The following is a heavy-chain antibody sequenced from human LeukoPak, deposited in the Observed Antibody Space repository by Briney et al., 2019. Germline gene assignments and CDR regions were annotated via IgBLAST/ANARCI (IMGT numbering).Heavy chain of an antibody. V-gene: IGHV3-7*01. J-gene: IGHJ4*02. CDR2: IMGDGSEK. CDR3: ARDPSRGYSYGYGDY. D-gene: IGHD5-18*01. CDR1: VFSFSTYW. Sequence: PGGSLRLSCAASVFSFSTYWMNWVRQPPGKGLEWVANIMGDGSEKYYVDSVKGRFTISRDNAKNSLYLQMNSLRAEDTAVCYCARDPSRGYSYGYGDYWGQGSLVIVSS.